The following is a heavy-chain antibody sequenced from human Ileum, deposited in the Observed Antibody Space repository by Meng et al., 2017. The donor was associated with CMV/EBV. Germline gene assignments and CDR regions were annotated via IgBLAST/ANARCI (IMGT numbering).Heavy chain of an antibody. CDR3: AKEQSIGIAVTGIFDF. V-gene: IGHV4-4*07. CDR1: GDSTSGFF. CDR2: IYSSGST. Sequence: GRRHGWGPGLVTPSDPLSLTCTVSGDSTSGFFWSWIRQPAGKGLEWIGRIYSSGSTFYNPSLESRVTMSIDTSKNQFSLRLASVTAADTAVYFCAKEQSIGIAVTGIFDFWGQGALVTVSS. J-gene: IGHJ4*02. D-gene: IGHD6-19*01.